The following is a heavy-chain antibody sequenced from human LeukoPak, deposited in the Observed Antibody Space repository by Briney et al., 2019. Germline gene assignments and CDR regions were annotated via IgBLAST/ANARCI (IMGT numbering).Heavy chain of an antibody. CDR2: INHSGST. Sequence: SETLSLTCAVYGGSFSGYYWSWIRQPPGKGLEWIGEINHSGSTNYNPSLKSRVTILVDTSKNQFSLKLSSVTAADAAVYYCARGHSPVTTKVSYFQHWGQGTLVTVSS. CDR1: GGSFSGYY. CDR3: ARGHSPVTTKVSYFQH. J-gene: IGHJ1*01. D-gene: IGHD4-17*01. V-gene: IGHV4-34*01.